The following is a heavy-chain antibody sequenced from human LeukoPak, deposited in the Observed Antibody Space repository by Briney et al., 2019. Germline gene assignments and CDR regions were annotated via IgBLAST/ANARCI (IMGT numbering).Heavy chain of an antibody. J-gene: IGHJ4*02. V-gene: IGHV4-59*12. Sequence: SETLSLICTVSGGSISNYYWSWIRQPPGKGLEWIGYIYYSGSTNYNPSLKSRVTISVDTSKNQFSLKLTSVTAADTAVYYCAREGGPYRPLDYSGQGTLVTVAS. CDR3: AREGGPYRPLDY. CDR1: GGSISNYY. CDR2: IYYSGST.